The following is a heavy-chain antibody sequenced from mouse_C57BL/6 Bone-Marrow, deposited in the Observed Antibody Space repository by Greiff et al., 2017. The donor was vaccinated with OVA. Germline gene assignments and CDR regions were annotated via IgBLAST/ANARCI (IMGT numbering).Heavy chain of an antibody. Sequence: VQLKESGPGLVKPSQSLSLTCSVTGYSITSGYYWNWIRQFPGNKLEWMGYISYDGSNNYNPSLKNRISITRDTSKNQFFLKLNSVTTEDTATYYCARAIYYYGSSYVWYFDVWGTGTTVTVSS. J-gene: IGHJ1*03. CDR1: GYSITSGYY. CDR2: ISYDGSN. V-gene: IGHV3-6*01. D-gene: IGHD1-1*01. CDR3: ARAIYYYGSSYVWYFDV.